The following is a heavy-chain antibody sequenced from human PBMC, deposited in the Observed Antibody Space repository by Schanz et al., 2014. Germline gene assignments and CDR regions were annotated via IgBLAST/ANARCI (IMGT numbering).Heavy chain of an antibody. D-gene: IGHD2-2*01. V-gene: IGHV1-46*03. Sequence: QGQLVQSGAEVKKPGASVKVSCKASGGTFSSSTLTWVRQAPGQGLEWMGIINPSGGSTSYAQKFQGRVTMTRDTSTSTVNMELSSLRSEDTAVYYCARGGFFDSTSFDSWGQGTLVTVSS. CDR1: GGTFSSST. CDR3: ARGGFFDSTSFDS. J-gene: IGHJ4*02. CDR2: INPSGGST.